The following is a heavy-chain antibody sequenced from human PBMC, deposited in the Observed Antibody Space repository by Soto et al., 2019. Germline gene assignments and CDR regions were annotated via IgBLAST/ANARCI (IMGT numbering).Heavy chain of an antibody. V-gene: IGHV1-18*01. CDR1: GYPFTSYG. CDR2: SSAYNGKR. J-gene: IGHJ3*02. Sequence: QGQLLQSGDEVKTPGASVRVSCRASGYPFTSYGISWVRQAPGQGLAWVAWSSAYNGKRDTAQKLQERCNMTLDTSTDTAHMDLGDLTSADTAVYYCARGRIVASIHDAFEILGQGTKVTVSS. CDR3: ARGRIVASIHDAFEI. D-gene: IGHD5-12*01.